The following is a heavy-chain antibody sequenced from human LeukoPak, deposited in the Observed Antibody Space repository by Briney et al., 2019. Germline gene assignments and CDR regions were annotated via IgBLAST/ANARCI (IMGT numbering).Heavy chain of an antibody. D-gene: IGHD1-26*01. CDR2: IIPIFGTA. J-gene: IGHJ3*02. V-gene: IGHV1-69*05. CDR3: ARRHPWEWEDAFDI. Sequence: SVKVSCKASGGTFSSYAISWVRQAPGQGLEWMGRIIPIFGTANYAQKFQGRVTITTDESTSTVYMELSSLRSEDTAVYYCARRHPWEWEDAFDIWGQGTMVTVSS. CDR1: GGTFSSYA.